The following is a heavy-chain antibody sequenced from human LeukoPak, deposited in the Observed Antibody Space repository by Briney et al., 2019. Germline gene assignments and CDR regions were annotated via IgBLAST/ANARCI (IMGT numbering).Heavy chain of an antibody. CDR2: ISSSSSYT. D-gene: IGHD4-17*01. CDR3: ARDRGYGDYGYYFDY. CDR1: GFTFSDYY. Sequence: GGSLRLSCAASGFTFSDYYMNWIRQAPGKGLEWVSYISSSSSYTNYSDSVKGRFTISRDNAKISLYLQMNSLRAEDTAVYYCARDRGYGDYGYYFDYWGQGTLVTVSS. J-gene: IGHJ4*02. V-gene: IGHV3-11*05.